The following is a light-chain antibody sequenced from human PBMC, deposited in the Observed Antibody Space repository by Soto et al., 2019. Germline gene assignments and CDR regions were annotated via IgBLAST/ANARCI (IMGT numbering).Light chain of an antibody. CDR2: GAS. Sequence: EILMTRSPATLSVSPGERATLSCRASQSVSSNLAWYQQKPGQAPRLLIYGASTRATGIPARFSGSGSGTECTLTISSLQSEDFAVYYCQQYNNWYTFGQGTKLEIK. CDR1: QSVSSN. J-gene: IGKJ2*01. CDR3: QQYNNWYT. V-gene: IGKV3-15*01.